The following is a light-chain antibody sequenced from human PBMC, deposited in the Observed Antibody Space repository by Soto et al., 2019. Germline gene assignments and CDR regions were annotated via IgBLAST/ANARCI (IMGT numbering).Light chain of an antibody. CDR3: QVWDSSSDHVV. V-gene: IGLV3-21*04. CDR1: NIGIKS. J-gene: IGLJ2*01. Sequence: SYERTQPPSVSVAPGQTARITCGGNNIGIKSVHWYQQKPGQAPVLVIYYDSDRPSGIPERLSGSNSGNTATLTISRVEAGDEADYYCQVWDSSSDHVVFGGGTKLTVL. CDR2: YDS.